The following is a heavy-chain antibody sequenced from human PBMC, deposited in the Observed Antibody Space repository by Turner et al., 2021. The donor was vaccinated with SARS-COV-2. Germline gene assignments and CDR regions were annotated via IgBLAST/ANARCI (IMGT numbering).Heavy chain of an antibody. CDR3: ARGGGYSYGALDY. D-gene: IGHD5-18*01. CDR2: INHSGST. J-gene: IGHJ4*02. V-gene: IGHV4-34*01. Sequence: QVQLQQWGAGPLTPSETLSLTCAVYGGSFSGYYWSWFRQPPGTGLEWIGEINHSGSTNYNPSLKSRVTISVDTSKNQFSLKLSSVTAADTAVYYCARGGGYSYGALDYWGQGTLVTVSS. CDR1: GGSFSGYY.